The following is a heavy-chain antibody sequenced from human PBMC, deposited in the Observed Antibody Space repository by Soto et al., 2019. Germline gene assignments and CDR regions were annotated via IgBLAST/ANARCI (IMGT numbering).Heavy chain of an antibody. V-gene: IGHV3-23*01. J-gene: IGHJ4*02. D-gene: IGHD4-17*01. CDR2: LSGSGGST. CDR1: GFTFSSYA. CDR3: AKRMTTVTTSRY. Sequence: AGSLRLSCAASGFTFSSYAMSCVRQAPWKGLEWVSALSGSGGSTYYADSVKGRFTISRDNAKNTLYLQMNSLRAEDTAVYYCAKRMTTVTTSRYWGQGTMVTVSS.